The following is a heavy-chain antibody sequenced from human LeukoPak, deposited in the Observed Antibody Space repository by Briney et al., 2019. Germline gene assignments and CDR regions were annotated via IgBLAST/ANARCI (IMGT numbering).Heavy chain of an antibody. V-gene: IGHV1-2*02. D-gene: IGHD2/OR15-2a*01. Sequence: GASVKVSCKASGSTFTTYYMHWVRQAPGQRLEWMGWINPNSGGTTYAQKFQGRVTMTRDTSISTAYMELSRLRSDDTAVYHCARDGSMPYDYWGQGTLVTVSS. CDR3: ARDGSMPYDY. J-gene: IGHJ4*02. CDR1: GSTFTTYY. CDR2: INPNSGGT.